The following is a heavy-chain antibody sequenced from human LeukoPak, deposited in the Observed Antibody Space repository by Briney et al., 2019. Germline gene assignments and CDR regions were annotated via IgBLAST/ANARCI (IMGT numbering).Heavy chain of an antibody. V-gene: IGHV3-30*02. CDR1: GFTFSSYA. Sequence: GGSLRLSCAASGFTFSSYAMSWVRQAPGKGLEWVAFIRYDGSNKYYADSVKGRFTISRDNSKNTLYLQMNSLRAEDTAVYYCAKDLIAAAGSYFNFDYWGQGTLVTVSS. D-gene: IGHD6-13*01. J-gene: IGHJ4*02. CDR2: IRYDGSNK. CDR3: AKDLIAAAGSYFNFDY.